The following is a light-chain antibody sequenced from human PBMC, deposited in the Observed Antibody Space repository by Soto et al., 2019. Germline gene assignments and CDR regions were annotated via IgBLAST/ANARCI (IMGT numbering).Light chain of an antibody. Sequence: QSALTQPASVSGSPGQSITITCTGTSSDVGHYDYVSWYQQHPGKAPKLMIYDVSYRPSGISNRFSGSKSGNTASLTISGLQAEDEADYYCSSYTSSSTVVFGGGTKVTVL. CDR2: DVS. CDR1: SSDVGHYDY. J-gene: IGLJ2*01. V-gene: IGLV2-14*03. CDR3: SSYTSSSTVV.